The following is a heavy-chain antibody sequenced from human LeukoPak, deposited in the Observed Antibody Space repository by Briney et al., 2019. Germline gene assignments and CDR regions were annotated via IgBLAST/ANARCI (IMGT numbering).Heavy chain of an antibody. CDR1: GDSISSSTYY. CDR2: YSGST. Sequence: SETLSLTCTVSGDSISSSTYYWAWIRQPPRKGLEYIGSYSGSTYYNPSLKSRVTISVDTSKKQFSLKLSSVTAADTAVYYCARSSYGAGSKPYWVDCWGQGTLVTVSS. D-gene: IGHD3-10*01. V-gene: IGHV4-39*01. J-gene: IGHJ4*02. CDR3: ARSSYGAGSKPYWVDC.